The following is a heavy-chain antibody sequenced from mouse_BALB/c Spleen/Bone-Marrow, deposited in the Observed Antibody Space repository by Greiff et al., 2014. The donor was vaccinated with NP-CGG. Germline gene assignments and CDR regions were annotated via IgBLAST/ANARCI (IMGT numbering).Heavy chain of an antibody. J-gene: IGHJ3*01. CDR3: AMITTIAY. V-gene: IGHV5-9-2*01. CDR1: GFTFSSYG. CDR2: ISGGDSYT. Sequence: EVNVVESGGGLVKPGGSLKLSCAASGFTFSSYGMSWVRQTPEKRLEWVATISGGDSYTYYPDSVKGRFTISRDNAKNTLYLQMSSLRSEDTAMYYCAMITTIAYWGQGTLVTVSA. D-gene: IGHD2-4*01.